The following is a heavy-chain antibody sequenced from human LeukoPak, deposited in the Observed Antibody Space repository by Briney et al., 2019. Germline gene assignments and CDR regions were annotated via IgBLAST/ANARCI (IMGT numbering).Heavy chain of an antibody. CDR3: ATSGWYLLPGVY. V-gene: IGHV4-39*01. J-gene: IGHJ4*02. CDR1: GGSISSYY. CDR2: IYYSGST. Sequence: SETLSLTCTVSGGSISSYYWGWIRQPPGKGLEWIGSIYYSGSTYYNPSLESRVTISVDTSKNQFSLKLSSVTAADTAVYYCATSGWYLLPGVYWGQGTLVTVSS. D-gene: IGHD6-19*01.